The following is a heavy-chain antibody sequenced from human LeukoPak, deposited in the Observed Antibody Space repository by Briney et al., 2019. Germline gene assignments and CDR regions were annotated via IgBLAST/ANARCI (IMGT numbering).Heavy chain of an antibody. D-gene: IGHD1-1*01. CDR3: AKGYWNPGY. V-gene: IGHV3-23*01. J-gene: IGHJ4*02. CDR2: ISGSGGGT. Sequence: GGSLRLSCVAPGFTFSTYAMTWVRQAPGKGLEWVSGISGSGGGTYYADSVKGRFTISRDNSKNTLYLQMNNLRAEDTALYYCAKGYWNPGYWGQGTLVTVSS. CDR1: GFTFSTYA.